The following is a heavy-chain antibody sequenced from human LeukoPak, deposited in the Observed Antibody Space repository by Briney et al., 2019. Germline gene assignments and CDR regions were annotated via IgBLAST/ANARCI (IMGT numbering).Heavy chain of an antibody. CDR1: GFTFSSYG. Sequence: GGSLRLSCAASGFTFSSYGMHWVRQAPGKGLEYVSAISSNGGSTYYANSVKGRFTISRDNAKNSLYLQMNSLRAEDTAVYYCARGPRIVVVPAARRDAFDIWGQGTMVTVPS. CDR2: ISSNGGST. J-gene: IGHJ3*02. V-gene: IGHV3-64*01. CDR3: ARGPRIVVVPAARRDAFDI. D-gene: IGHD2-2*01.